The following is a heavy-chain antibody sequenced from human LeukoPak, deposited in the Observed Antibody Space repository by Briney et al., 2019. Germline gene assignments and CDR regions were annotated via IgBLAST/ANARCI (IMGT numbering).Heavy chain of an antibody. CDR3: ARDRVYGSGSYRTYYYYGMDV. D-gene: IGHD3-10*01. CDR2: IYSGGST. V-gene: IGHV3-53*01. J-gene: IGHJ6*02. CDR1: GFTVSSNY. Sequence: GGSLRLSCAASGFTVSSNYMSWVRQAPGKGLEWVSAIYSGGSTYYADSVKGRFTICGDNSNNTLYLQTNNLRAEDTAVYYCARDRVYGSGSYRTYYYYGMDVWGQGTTVTVSS.